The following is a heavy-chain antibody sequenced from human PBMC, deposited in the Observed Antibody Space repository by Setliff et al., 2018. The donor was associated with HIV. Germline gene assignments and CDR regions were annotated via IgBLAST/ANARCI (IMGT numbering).Heavy chain of an antibody. D-gene: IGHD3-3*01. Sequence: ASVKVSCKASGYSFTGHYIHWVRQAPGQGLEWQGWINPQTGGTNFAQKFQGRITMTSDTSVNTVFIELSRLKSDDTALYYCARDLRNSNTLFGVLNFVFDLWGQGTLVTVSS. J-gene: IGHJ4*02. CDR3: ARDLRNSNTLFGVLNFVFDL. CDR1: GYSFTGHY. CDR2: INPQTGGT. V-gene: IGHV1-2*02.